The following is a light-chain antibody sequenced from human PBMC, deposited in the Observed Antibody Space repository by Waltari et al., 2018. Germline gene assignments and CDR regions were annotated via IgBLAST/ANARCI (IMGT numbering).Light chain of an antibody. Sequence: DSQMTQSPSSLYASIGDRVTITCRASQSIRKYVNWYQQKPGKAPHLLIYTASNLQRGVPSRFSGSGSGTDFTLTISSLQPEDFATYFCQQSYSIPYTFGQGTKLEI. V-gene: IGKV1-39*01. CDR1: QSIRKY. CDR3: QQSYSIPYT. J-gene: IGKJ2*01. CDR2: TAS.